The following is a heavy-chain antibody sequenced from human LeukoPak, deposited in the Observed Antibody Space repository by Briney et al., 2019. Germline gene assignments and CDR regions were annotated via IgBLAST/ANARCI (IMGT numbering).Heavy chain of an antibody. V-gene: IGHV1-8*01. J-gene: IGHJ6*03. CDR2: MNPNSGNA. CDR3: ARVVPAAQYYYYYYYMDV. CDR1: GYTFTSYD. D-gene: IGHD2-2*01. Sequence: EGSVKVSCKASGYTFTSYDINWVRQATGQGLEWVGWMNPNSGNAGYAQKFQGRVTMTRNTSISTAYMELSSLRSEDTAVYYCARVVPAAQYYYYYYYMDVWGKGTTVTVSS.